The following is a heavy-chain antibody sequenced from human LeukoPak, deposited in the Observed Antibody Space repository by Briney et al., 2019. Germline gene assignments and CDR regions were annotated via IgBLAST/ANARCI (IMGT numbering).Heavy chain of an antibody. J-gene: IGHJ4*02. CDR1: GFTVSSYA. CDR2: LGIAGDT. V-gene: IGHV3-13*01. D-gene: IGHD1-26*01. CDR3: ARQKQSHGNFDY. Sequence: GGSLRLSCAASGFTVSSYAMHWVRQPIGKGLEWVSALGIAGDTFYPGSVKGRFTISRENAKNSLYLQMNSLRAEDTAMYYCARQKQSHGNFDYWGQGTLGTVSS.